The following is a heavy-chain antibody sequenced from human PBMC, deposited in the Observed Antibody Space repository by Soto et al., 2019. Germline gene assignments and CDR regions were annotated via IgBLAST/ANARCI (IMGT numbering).Heavy chain of an antibody. CDR3: ARGEATVLGVVDFYYYGLDV. Sequence: PGRCRRLSCAPSAFTLSNYDMRWVRQVPGKGLEWDSVTTIAGATFYSRCAGGRFPFPRENARSSVSLQGKTLRPGDTAVYYCARGEATVLGVVDFYYYGLDVWGQGTTVTVSS. J-gene: IGHJ6*02. CDR2: TTIAGAT. V-gene: IGHV3-13*04. D-gene: IGHD3-3*01. CDR1: AFTLSNYD.